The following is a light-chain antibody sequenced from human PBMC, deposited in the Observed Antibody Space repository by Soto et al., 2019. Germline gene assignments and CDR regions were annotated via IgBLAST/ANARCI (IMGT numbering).Light chain of an antibody. CDR1: HSVDSR. Sequence: EIVMTQSPATLSMSPGDRATLSCRASHSVDSRLAWYQQKPGQSPRLLIYDASTRAPGLPARFSGSGSGTEFTLTLSSLQPEDFAGYYCQHYTNRLLTFGAG. CDR3: QHYTNRLLT. CDR2: DAS. V-gene: IGKV3-15*01. J-gene: IGKJ4*01.